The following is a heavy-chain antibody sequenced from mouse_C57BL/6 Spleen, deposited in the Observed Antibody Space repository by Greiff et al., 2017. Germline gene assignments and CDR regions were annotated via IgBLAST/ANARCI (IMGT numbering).Heavy chain of an antibody. CDR3: ARLIYYYGSSYGYFDV. D-gene: IGHD1-1*01. Sequence: EVMLVESGGGLVQPGGSLKLSCAASGFTFSDYYMYWVRQTPEKRLEWVAYISNGGGSTYYPDTVKGRFTISRDNAKNTLYLQMSRLKSEDTAMYYCARLIYYYGSSYGYFDVWGTGTTVTVSS. CDR2: ISNGGGST. V-gene: IGHV5-12*01. CDR1: GFTFSDYY. J-gene: IGHJ1*03.